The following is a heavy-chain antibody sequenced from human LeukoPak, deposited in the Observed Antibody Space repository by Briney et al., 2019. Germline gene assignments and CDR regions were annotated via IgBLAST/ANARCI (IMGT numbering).Heavy chain of an antibody. J-gene: IGHJ5*02. CDR3: ARLIGSSWYGGWFDP. V-gene: IGHV4-30-2*01. CDR1: GGSISSGGYS. D-gene: IGHD6-13*01. Sequence: PSQTLSLTCAVSGGSISSGGYSWSWIRQPPGKGLEWIGYIYHSGSTYYNPSLKSRVTISVDRSKNQFSLKLSSVAAADTAVYYCARLIGSSWYGGWFDPWGQGTLVTVSS. CDR2: IYHSGST.